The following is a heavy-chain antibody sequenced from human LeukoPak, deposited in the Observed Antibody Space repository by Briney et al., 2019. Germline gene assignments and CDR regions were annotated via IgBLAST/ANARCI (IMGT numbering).Heavy chain of an antibody. D-gene: IGHD3-10*01. Sequence: PGGSLRLSCAASGFSLTGHDMHWARQAPDKGLEWVAFTRDGGYYADSVKGRLTISRDNSKSTPYLEMNSLKAEDTAVYYCATYGSGSNYRRAFDYWGQGTLVTASS. CDR3: ATYGSGSNYRRAFDY. CDR1: GFSLTGHD. CDR2: TRDGG. J-gene: IGHJ4*02. V-gene: IGHV3-30*02.